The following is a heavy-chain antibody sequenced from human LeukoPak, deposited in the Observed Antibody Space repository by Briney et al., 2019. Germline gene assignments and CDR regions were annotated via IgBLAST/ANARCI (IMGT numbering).Heavy chain of an antibody. D-gene: IGHD6-19*01. Sequence: GESLRISCKGSGYSFTSYWISWVRQMPGKGLEWMGRIDPSDSYTNYSPSFQGHVTISADKSISTAYLQWSSLKASDTAMYYCATTLNSGWPYYYYYGMDVWGQGTTVTVSS. CDR1: GYSFTSYW. CDR2: IDPSDSYT. J-gene: IGHJ6*02. V-gene: IGHV5-10-1*01. CDR3: ATTLNSGWPYYYYYGMDV.